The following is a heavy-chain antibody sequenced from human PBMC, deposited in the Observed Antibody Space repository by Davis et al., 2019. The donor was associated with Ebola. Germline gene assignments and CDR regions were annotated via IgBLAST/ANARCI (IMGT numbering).Heavy chain of an antibody. J-gene: IGHJ5*02. V-gene: IGHV3-21*01. CDR1: GLTFSSYI. D-gene: IGHD6-19*01. Sequence: GESLKISCAASGLTFSSYIMNWVRQAPGKGLEWVSSISSSSSYIYYADSVKGRFTISRDNAKNSLYLQMNSLRAEDTAVYYCARARGYSSGWYGSWFDPWGQGTLVTVSS. CDR3: ARARGYSSGWYGSWFDP. CDR2: ISSSSSYI.